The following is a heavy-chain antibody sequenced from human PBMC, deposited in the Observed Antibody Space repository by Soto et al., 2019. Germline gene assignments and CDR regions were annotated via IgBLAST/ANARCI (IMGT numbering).Heavy chain of an antibody. V-gene: IGHV1-3*01. CDR3: AASPSFWQNYYYGAMDV. CDR2: INAGNGNT. J-gene: IGHJ6*02. CDR1: GYTFTSYA. Sequence: ASVKVSCKASGYTFTSYAMHWVRQAPGQRLEWMGWINAGNGNTKYSQKFQGRVTITRDMSANTTYMELRSLRSEDTAVYYCAASPSFWQNYYYGAMDVWGQGTTVTVSS.